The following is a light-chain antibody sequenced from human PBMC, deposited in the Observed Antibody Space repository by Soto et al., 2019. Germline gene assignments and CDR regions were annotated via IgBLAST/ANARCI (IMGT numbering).Light chain of an antibody. CDR1: QSVSSN. CDR3: QQYNNWPPSWT. J-gene: IGKJ1*01. Sequence: DIVLTQYPGTLSLSPGERATLYCMASQSVSSNHLAWYQQKPGQAPRLLIYGGSSRATGIPVRFSGSGSETEFTLTISSLQSEDFAVYYCQQYNNWPPSWTVGQGTKVDIK. CDR2: GGS. V-gene: IGKV3D-15*01.